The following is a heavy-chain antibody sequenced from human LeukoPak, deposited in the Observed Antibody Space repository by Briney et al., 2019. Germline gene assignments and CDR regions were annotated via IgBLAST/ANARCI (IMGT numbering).Heavy chain of an antibody. Sequence: GGSLRLSCAASGFTFSSYAMSWVRQAPGKGLEWVSAISDSGGYTFYADSVKGRFTISRDNSKNTVYLQMNSLRAEDTAVYYCAKGGSYRSQPYFDYWGQGTPVTVSS. D-gene: IGHD3-16*02. CDR3: AKGGSYRSQPYFDY. CDR2: ISDSGGYT. J-gene: IGHJ4*02. CDR1: GFTFSSYA. V-gene: IGHV3-23*01.